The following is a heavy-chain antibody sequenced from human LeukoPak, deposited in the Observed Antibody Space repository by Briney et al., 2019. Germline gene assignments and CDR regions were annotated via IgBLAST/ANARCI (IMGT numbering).Heavy chain of an antibody. CDR2: INHSGST. J-gene: IGHJ4*02. Sequence: SETLSLTCAVYGGSFSGYYWSWIRQPPGKGPEWIGEINHSGSTNYNPSLKSRVTISVDTSKNQFSLKLSSVTAADTAVYYCARRGYSYGKKFDYWGQGTLVTVSS. V-gene: IGHV4-34*01. D-gene: IGHD5-18*01. CDR1: GGSFSGYY. CDR3: ARRGYSYGKKFDY.